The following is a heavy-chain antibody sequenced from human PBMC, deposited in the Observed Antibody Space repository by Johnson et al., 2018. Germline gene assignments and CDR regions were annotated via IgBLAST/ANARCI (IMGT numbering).Heavy chain of an antibody. Sequence: VQLVESGGGLVQQGGSLRLSCAASGFTFDGFSMNWVRQAPGKGLEWVTHMSSSGTTTYYAHSVTGLFTISRDNATNSLYLQVNSRRDEDTAVYYCARGCSYTSCYRTYYFQHWGQGTLVTVSS. CDR1: GFTFDGFS. CDR2: MSSSGTTT. D-gene: IGHD2-2*02. J-gene: IGHJ1*01. V-gene: IGHV3-48*02. CDR3: ARGCSYTSCYRTYYFQH.